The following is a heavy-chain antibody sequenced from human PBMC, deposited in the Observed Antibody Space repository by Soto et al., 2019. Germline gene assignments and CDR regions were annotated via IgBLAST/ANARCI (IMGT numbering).Heavy chain of an antibody. J-gene: IGHJ6*02. CDR1: GFTVSSNY. D-gene: IGHD6-13*01. CDR2: IYSGGST. V-gene: IGHV3-66*01. Sequence: AGGSLRLSCAASGFTVSSNYMSWVRQAPGKGLEWVSVIYSGGSTYYADSVKGRFTISRDNSKNTLYLQMNSLRAEDTAVYYCARAFSSWYGMDVWGQGTTVTAP. CDR3: ARAFSSWYGMDV.